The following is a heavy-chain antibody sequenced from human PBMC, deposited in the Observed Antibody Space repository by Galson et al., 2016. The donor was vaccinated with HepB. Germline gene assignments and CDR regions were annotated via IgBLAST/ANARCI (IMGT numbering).Heavy chain of an antibody. D-gene: IGHD3-16*01. Sequence: QSGAEVKKPGESLQISCKGFGYSFTTYWIGWVRQMPGKGPEWMGLIYPGDSDTRYSPSFQGQVIISVDKSINTAYLQWSSLKTSDTAMYYCARLGGTTRGGYFDLWGRGTLVTVSS. CDR1: GYSFTTYW. CDR2: IYPGDSDT. V-gene: IGHV5-51*01. CDR3: ARLGGTTRGGYFDL. J-gene: IGHJ2*01.